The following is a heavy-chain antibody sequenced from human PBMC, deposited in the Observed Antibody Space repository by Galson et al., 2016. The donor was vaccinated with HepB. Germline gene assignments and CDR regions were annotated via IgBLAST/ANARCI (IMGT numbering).Heavy chain of an antibody. CDR2: ISSDGSNE. V-gene: IGHV3-30*04. J-gene: IGHJ4*02. Sequence: SLRLSCAASGSIFRTYPMHWVRQAPGKGLEWVAVISSDGSNEWYADSVKGRFTISRDNSQNTLYLQMSGLRAEDTAAYYCAREAERGNYLGYRGQGALVTVSS. CDR3: AREAERGNYLGY. D-gene: IGHD5-24*01. CDR1: GSIFRTYP.